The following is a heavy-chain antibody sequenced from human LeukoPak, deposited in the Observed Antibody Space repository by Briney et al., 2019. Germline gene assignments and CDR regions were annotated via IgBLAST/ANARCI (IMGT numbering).Heavy chain of an antibody. V-gene: IGHV1-46*01. J-gene: IGHJ4*02. CDR3: ARGRGYSGSFFDY. CDR2: INPSGGST. Sequence: ASVKVSCKASGYTFTSYYMHWVRQAPGQGLEWMGIINPSGGSTAYAQKFQGRVSMTTDASTSTVYMDLYSLRSEDTAVYYCARGRGYSGSFFDYWGQGTLVTVSS. D-gene: IGHD1-26*01. CDR1: GYTFTSYY.